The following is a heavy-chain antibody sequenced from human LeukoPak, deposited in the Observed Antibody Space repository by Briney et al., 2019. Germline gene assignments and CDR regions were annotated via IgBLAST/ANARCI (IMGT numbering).Heavy chain of an antibody. J-gene: IGHJ4*02. CDR3: ARATTRWELRDPFDY. Sequence: GASVKVSCKASGGTFSSYAISWVRQAPGQGLEWMGRIIPILGIANYAQKFQGRVTITADKSTSTAYMELSSLRSEDTAVYYCARATTRWELRDPFDYWGQGTLVTVSS. V-gene: IGHV1-69*04. CDR2: IIPILGIA. D-gene: IGHD1-26*01. CDR1: GGTFSSYA.